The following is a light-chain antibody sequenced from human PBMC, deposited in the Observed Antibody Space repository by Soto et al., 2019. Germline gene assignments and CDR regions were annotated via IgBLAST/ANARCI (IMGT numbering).Light chain of an antibody. Sequence: QSVLTQPPSVSGAPGQRVTISCTGSTSNIGAPYDVHWYQQVPGTAPKLLIYANSHRPSGVPDRFSGSKSGTSASLAITGLQAEDEADYYCQSYDSRLSGSVLFGGGIKLTVL. J-gene: IGLJ3*02. V-gene: IGLV1-40*01. CDR1: TSNIGAPYD. CDR2: ANS. CDR3: QSYDSRLSGSVL.